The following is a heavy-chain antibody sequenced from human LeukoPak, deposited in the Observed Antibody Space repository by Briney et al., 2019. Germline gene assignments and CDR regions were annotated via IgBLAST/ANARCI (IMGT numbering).Heavy chain of an antibody. CDR2: INPNSGGT. Sequence: ASVKVSCKASGYTFTGYYMHWVRQAPGQGLEWMGWINPNSGGTNYAQKFQGRVTMTRDTSISTAYMELSRLRPDDTAVYYCARDDVRNDYYYYGMDVWGQGTTVTVSS. J-gene: IGHJ6*02. V-gene: IGHV1-2*02. CDR1: GYTFTGYY. CDR3: ARDDVRNDYYYYGMDV.